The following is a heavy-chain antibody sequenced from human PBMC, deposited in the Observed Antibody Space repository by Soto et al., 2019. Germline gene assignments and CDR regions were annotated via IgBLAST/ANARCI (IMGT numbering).Heavy chain of an antibody. CDR3: ARGRYGDY. Sequence: QVHLVQSGAEVKKPGASVKVSCKGSGYAFTTYGITWVRQDPGQGLERMGGISAHNGNTNYAQKLQGRVTVTRDTTTSTAYMELRSLRSDDTAVYYCARGRYGDYWGQGALVTVSS. V-gene: IGHV1-18*01. CDR2: ISAHNGNT. J-gene: IGHJ4*02. D-gene: IGHD1-1*01. CDR1: GYAFTTYG.